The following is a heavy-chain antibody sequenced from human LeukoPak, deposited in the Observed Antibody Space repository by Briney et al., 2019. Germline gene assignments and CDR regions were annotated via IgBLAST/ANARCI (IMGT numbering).Heavy chain of an antibody. V-gene: IGHV4-59*01. CDR1: GGSISSYY. CDR3: AKYGYSSGWYFDY. J-gene: IGHJ4*02. D-gene: IGHD6-19*01. Sequence: PSETLSPTCTVSGGSISSYYWSWIRQPPGKGLEWIGYIYNSGSTNYNPSLKSRVTISVDTSKNQFSLKLNSVTAADTAVCYCAKYGYSSGWYFDYWGQGTLVTVSS. CDR2: IYNSGST.